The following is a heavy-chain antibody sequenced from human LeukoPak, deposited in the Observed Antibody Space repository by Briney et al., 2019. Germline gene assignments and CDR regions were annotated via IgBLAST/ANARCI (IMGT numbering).Heavy chain of an antibody. D-gene: IGHD3-22*01. CDR1: GFTFSSYS. CDR2: ISISSSYI. J-gene: IGHJ4*02. Sequence: GGSLRLSCAASGFTFSSYSMNWVRQAPGKGLEWVSSISISSSYIYYADSVKGRFTISRDNAKNSLYLQMNSLRAEDTAVYYCARETLPYDSSGYCLDYWGQGTLVTVSS. CDR3: ARETLPYDSSGYCLDY. V-gene: IGHV3-21*01.